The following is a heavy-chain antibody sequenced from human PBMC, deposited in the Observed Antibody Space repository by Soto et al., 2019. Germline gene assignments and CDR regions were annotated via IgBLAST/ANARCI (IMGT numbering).Heavy chain of an antibody. CDR1: GYTFTSYY. V-gene: IGHV1-46*03. CDR2: INPSGGST. D-gene: IGHD3-10*01. Sequence: GASVKVSCKASGYTFTSYYMHWVRQAPGQGLEWMGIINPSGGSTSYAQKFQGRVTMTRDTSTSTVYMELSSLRSEDTAVYYCAREFGGTMVRGVIFFDYWGQGTLVTVSS. J-gene: IGHJ4*02. CDR3: AREFGGTMVRGVIFFDY.